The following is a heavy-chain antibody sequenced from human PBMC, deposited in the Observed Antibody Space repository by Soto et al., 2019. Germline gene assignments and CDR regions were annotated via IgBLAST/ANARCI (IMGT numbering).Heavy chain of an antibody. D-gene: IGHD3-16*01. Sequence: QVQLQESGPGLVKPSETLSLTCTVSGGSISSYSWSWIRQPPGKGLEWIGYIYDSGITNYNPSLKSRVTISLDTSKNQFSLKLSSVTAADTAVYYCARDSWGGNFDLWGRGTLVTVSS. V-gene: IGHV4-59*01. J-gene: IGHJ2*01. CDR3: ARDSWGGNFDL. CDR1: GGSISSYS. CDR2: IYDSGIT.